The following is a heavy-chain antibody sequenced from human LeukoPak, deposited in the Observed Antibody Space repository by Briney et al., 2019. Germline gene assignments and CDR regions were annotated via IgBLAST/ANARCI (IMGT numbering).Heavy chain of an antibody. D-gene: IGHD1-14*01. V-gene: IGHV3-66*01. J-gene: IGHJ3*02. CDR2: IYSGGST. CDR3: ARYKASEGDAFDI. Sequence: PGGSLRLSCAASGFTVSSNYMSWVRQAPGKGLEWVSVIYSGGSTYYADSVKGRFTISRDNSKNTLYLQMNSLRAEDTAVYYCARYKASEGDAFDIWGQGTMVTVSS. CDR1: GFTVSSNY.